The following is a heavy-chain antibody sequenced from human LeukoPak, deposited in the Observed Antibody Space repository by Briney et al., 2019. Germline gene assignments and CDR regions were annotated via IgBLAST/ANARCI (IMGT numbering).Heavy chain of an antibody. CDR3: ARVLARADSSGPNDY. CDR1: GGSVSSSSYY. Sequence: SETLSLTCTVSGGSVSSSSYYWGWIRQPPGKGLEWIGSIYYSGSTYYNPSLKSRVTISVDTSKNQFSLKLSSVTAADTAVYYCARVLARADSSGPNDYWGQGTLVTVSS. V-gene: IGHV4-39*07. CDR2: IYYSGST. D-gene: IGHD3-22*01. J-gene: IGHJ4*02.